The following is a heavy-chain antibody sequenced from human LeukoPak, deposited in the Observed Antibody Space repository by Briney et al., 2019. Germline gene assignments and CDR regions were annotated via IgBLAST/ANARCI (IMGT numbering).Heavy chain of an antibody. D-gene: IGHD1-14*01. CDR1: GGSFSGYY. Sequence: PSETLSLTCAVYGGSFSGYYWSWIRQPPGKGLEWIGEINHSGSTNYNPSLKSRVTISVDTSKNQFFLKLSSVTAADTAVYYCARGPRTYGMDVWGQGTTVTVSS. CDR2: INHSGST. J-gene: IGHJ6*02. CDR3: ARGPRTYGMDV. V-gene: IGHV4-34*01.